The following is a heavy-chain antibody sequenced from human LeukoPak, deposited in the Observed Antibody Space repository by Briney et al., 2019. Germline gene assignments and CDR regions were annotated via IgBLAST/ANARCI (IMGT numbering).Heavy chain of an antibody. Sequence: WETLSLTCAVYGGSFSGYYWSWIRQPPGKGLEWIGEINHSGSTNYNPSLKSRVTVSVDTSKNQFSLKLSSVTAADTAVYYCARGPTYYYDSSGCRFFFQHWGQRGMVTVSS. CDR1: GGSFSGYY. D-gene: IGHD3-22*01. J-gene: IGHJ1*01. CDR2: INHSGST. CDR3: ARGPTYYYDSSGCRFFFQH. V-gene: IGHV4-34*01.